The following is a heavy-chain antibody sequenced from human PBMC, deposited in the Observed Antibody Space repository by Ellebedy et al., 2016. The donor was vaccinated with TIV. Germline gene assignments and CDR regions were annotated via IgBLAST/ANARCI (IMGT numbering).Heavy chain of an antibody. CDR1: GGSISPYY. CDR3: ARERVRGGGYYFDY. CDR2: IYYSGST. J-gene: IGHJ4*02. Sequence: MPGGSLRLSCTVSGGSISPYYWSWIRQPPGKGLEWIGYIYYSGSTNYNPSLKSRVTISVDTSKNQFSRKLSSVTAADTAVYYCARERVRGGGYYFDYWGQGTLVTVSS. D-gene: IGHD3-10*01. V-gene: IGHV4-59*01.